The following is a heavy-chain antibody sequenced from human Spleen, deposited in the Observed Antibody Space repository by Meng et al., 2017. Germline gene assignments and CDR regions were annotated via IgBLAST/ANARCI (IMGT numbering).Heavy chain of an antibody. CDR3: ARVSRGWSGYYGY. CDR1: GGSFGGCY. V-gene: IGHV4-34*01. D-gene: IGHD3-3*01. CDR2: INHSGST. Sequence: QVQLRQGGEGLFKPSETLSPPCAVYGGSFGGCYWSWIRQPPGKGLEWIGEINHSGSTNYNPSLKSRVTISVDTSKNQFSLKLSSVTAADTAVYYCARVSRGWSGYYGYWGQGTLVTVSS. J-gene: IGHJ4*02.